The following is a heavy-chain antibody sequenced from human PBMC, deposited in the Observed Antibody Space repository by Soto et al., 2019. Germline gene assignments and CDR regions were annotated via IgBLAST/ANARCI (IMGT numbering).Heavy chain of an antibody. CDR1: GASVNSGSYY. Sequence: QVQLQESGPGLVKPSQTLSLTCTVSGASVNSGSYYWSWIRQHPEKGLEWIGYIFYSGSTYYNPSLESRVTISVDTSRNQFSLKLSSVTAADTAVYYCARAPNVVVVTAGPDFDYWGQGTLVTVSS. D-gene: IGHD2-21*02. V-gene: IGHV4-31*03. J-gene: IGHJ4*02. CDR2: IFYSGST. CDR3: ARAPNVVVVTAGPDFDY.